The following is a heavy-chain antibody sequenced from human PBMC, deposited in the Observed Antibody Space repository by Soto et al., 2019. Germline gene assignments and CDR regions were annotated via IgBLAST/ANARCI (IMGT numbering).Heavy chain of an antibody. J-gene: IGHJ6*02. CDR2: ISRDGGTT. Sequence: EVQLLESGGGLVQPGGSLRLSCAASGSNFDSYAMNWVRQAPGKGLEWVSAISRDGGTTFYADSVKGRFTISRDNSENTLYMEMNSLRVEDTAVYYCAIGGFWVQYGMDVWGQGTTVTVSS. V-gene: IGHV3-23*01. CDR1: GSNFDSYA. CDR3: AIGGFWVQYGMDV. D-gene: IGHD3-16*01.